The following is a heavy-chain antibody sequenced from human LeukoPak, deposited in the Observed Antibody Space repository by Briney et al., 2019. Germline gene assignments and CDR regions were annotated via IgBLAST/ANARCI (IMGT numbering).Heavy chain of an antibody. CDR1: GFTFSSYG. V-gene: IGHV3-30*03. J-gene: IGHJ4*02. CDR2: ISYDGSNK. D-gene: IGHD6-13*01. CDR3: ACTAGGYSSSEIKY. Sequence: SGGSLRLSCAASGFTFSSYGMHWVRQAPCKGLEWVAVISYDGSNKYYADSVKGRFTISRDNSKNTLYLQMNSLRAEDTAVYYCACTAGGYSSSEIKYWGQGTLVTVSS.